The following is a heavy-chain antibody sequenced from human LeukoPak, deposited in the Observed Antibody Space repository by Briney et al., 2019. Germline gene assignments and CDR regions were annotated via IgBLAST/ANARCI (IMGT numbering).Heavy chain of an antibody. CDR3: GGVQWELKTFDI. CDR2: ISGSGGST. Sequence: GGSLRLSCAASGFTFSSYAMSWVRQAPGRGLEWVSAISGSGGSTYYADSVKGRFTISRDNSKNTLYLQMNSLRTEDTAVYYCGGVQWELKTFDIWGQGTMVTVSS. CDR1: GFTFSSYA. V-gene: IGHV3-23*01. J-gene: IGHJ3*02. D-gene: IGHD1-26*01.